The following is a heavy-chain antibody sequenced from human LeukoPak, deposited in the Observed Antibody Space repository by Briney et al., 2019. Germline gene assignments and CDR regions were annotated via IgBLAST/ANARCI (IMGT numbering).Heavy chain of an antibody. J-gene: IGHJ4*02. CDR1: GYTFTSYG. CDR3: ARASGYSSSWELDY. V-gene: IGHV1-18*01. D-gene: IGHD6-13*01. Sequence: WASVKVSCKASGYTFTSYGISWVRQAPGQGLEWMGWISAYNGNTNYAQKLQGRVTMTTDTSTSTAYMELRSLRSDDTAVYYCARASGYSSSWELDYWGQGTLVTVSS. CDR2: ISAYNGNT.